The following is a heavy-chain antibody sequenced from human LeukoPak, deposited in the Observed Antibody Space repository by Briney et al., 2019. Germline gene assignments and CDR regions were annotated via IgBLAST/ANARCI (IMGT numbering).Heavy chain of an antibody. D-gene: IGHD2-2*01. J-gene: IGHJ5*02. CDR2: ISGSDGST. CDR3: AKDRHAPGRYCSSTICFPFDP. V-gene: IGHV3-23*01. Sequence: GGSLRLSCAASGFTFSTYGMTWVRQAPGKGLEWVSHISGSDGSTNYADSVKGRFTISRDNSKSTLYLQMNSLRAEDTAVYYRAKDRHAPGRYCSSTICFPFDPWGQGTLVTVSS. CDR1: GFTFSTYG.